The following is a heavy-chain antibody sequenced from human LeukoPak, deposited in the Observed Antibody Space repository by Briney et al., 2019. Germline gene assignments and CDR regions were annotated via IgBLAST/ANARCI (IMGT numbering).Heavy chain of an antibody. CDR2: IYYSGNT. Sequence: SEPLSLTCTVSGGSITSSTYYWGWIRQPPGKGLEWIGSIYYSGNTYYNPSLKSRVTISVDTSKNQFSLKLSSVTAADTAVYYCVRCDFGAGSYSPHFDSWGQGTLVTVSS. J-gene: IGHJ4*02. D-gene: IGHD3-10*01. V-gene: IGHV4-39*01. CDR1: GGSITSSTYY. CDR3: VRCDFGAGSYSPHFDS.